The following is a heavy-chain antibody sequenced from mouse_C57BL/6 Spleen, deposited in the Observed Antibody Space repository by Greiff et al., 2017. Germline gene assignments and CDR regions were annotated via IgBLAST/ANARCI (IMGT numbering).Heavy chain of an antibody. D-gene: IGHD2-4*01. CDR3: AREGIYYDYPSY. V-gene: IGHV1-4*01. J-gene: IGHJ3*01. Sequence: QVHVKQSGAELARPGASVKMSCKASGYTFTSYTMHWVKQRPGQGLEWIGYINPSSGYTKYNQKFKDKATLTADKSSSTAYMQLSSLTSEDSAVYYCAREGIYYDYPSYWGQGTLVTVSA. CDR2: INPSSGYT. CDR1: GYTFTSYT.